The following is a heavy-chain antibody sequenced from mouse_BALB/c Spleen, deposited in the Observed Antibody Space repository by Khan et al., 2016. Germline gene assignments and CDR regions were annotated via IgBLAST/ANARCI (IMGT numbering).Heavy chain of an antibody. CDR2: ISYSGST. CDR1: GYSITSDYA. Sequence: EVELVESGPGLVKPSQSLSLTCTVTGYSITSDYAWNWLRQFPGNRLEWMGYISYSGSTCYNPSIKSRISITRETSKNQFFLQLNSVTSEDTAAYYCARSDYGDNDAMDYWGQGTSVTVSS. V-gene: IGHV3-2*02. CDR3: ARSDYGDNDAMDY. J-gene: IGHJ4*01. D-gene: IGHD1-1*01.